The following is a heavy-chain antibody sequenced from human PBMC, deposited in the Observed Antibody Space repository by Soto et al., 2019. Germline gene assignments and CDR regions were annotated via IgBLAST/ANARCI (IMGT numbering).Heavy chain of an antibody. CDR3: ARGQRITICGVVITGSSGRSQIGP. D-gene: IGHD3-3*01. J-gene: IGHJ5*02. CDR2: INHSGST. Sequence: QVQLQQWGAGLLKPSETLSLTCAVYGGSFSGYYWSWIRQPPGKGLEWIGEINHSGSTNYNPSLKSRVTISVYTSKDQFSLKLSSVTGADTAVYYCARGQRITICGVVITGSSGRSQIGPWGQGSLVTVSS. CDR1: GGSFSGYY. V-gene: IGHV4-34*01.